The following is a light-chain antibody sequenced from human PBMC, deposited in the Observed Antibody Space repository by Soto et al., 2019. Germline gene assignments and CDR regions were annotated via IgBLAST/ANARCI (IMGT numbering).Light chain of an antibody. V-gene: IGKV3-11*01. CDR3: QQRSSWPKVT. CDR2: DAS. CDR1: QSVNSH. Sequence: EIVLTQSPATLSLSPGERVTLSCRTSQSVNSHLAWYQQKPGQAPRLLIYDASNRASGIPARFSGSGSGTDFTLTISSLEPEDFAVYYCQQRSSWPKVTFGQGTRPEIK. J-gene: IGKJ5*01.